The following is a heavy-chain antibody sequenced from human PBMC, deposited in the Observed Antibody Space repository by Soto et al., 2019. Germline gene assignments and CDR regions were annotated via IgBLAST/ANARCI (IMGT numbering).Heavy chain of an antibody. CDR3: TTIHGQKEWCLDY. Sequence: EVQVVESGGGLIKPGGSLRLSCRASGFNFINSWMSWVRQAPGKGLEWVGHIKSAHYGGTADYAAPVTGRFTISRDDPINTVYLQMNNLQSDDTAVYYCTTIHGQKEWCLDYWGRGTPVTVSS. V-gene: IGHV3-15*07. D-gene: IGHD3-3*01. CDR1: GFNFINSW. J-gene: IGHJ4*02. CDR2: IKSAHYGGTA.